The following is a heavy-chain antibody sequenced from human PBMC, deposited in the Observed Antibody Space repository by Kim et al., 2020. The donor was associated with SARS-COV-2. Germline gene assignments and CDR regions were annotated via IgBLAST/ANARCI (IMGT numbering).Heavy chain of an antibody. CDR3: ARIGYSSSSLDY. D-gene: IGHD6-6*01. J-gene: IGHJ4*02. Sequence: GGSLRLSCAASGFTFSNYWMTWVRQAPGKGLEWVANIKQDGSVKYYVDSVKGRFTISRDSAKNSVYLQMNSLRADDTALYYCARIGYSSSSLDYWGQGT. CDR2: IKQDGSVK. CDR1: GFTFSNYW. V-gene: IGHV3-7*01.